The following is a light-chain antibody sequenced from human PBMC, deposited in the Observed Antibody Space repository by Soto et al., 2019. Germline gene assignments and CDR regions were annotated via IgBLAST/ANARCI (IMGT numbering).Light chain of an antibody. CDR2: GAS. CDR1: ESVASNY. CDR3: QQYGSSPWT. V-gene: IGKV3-20*01. Sequence: PGETATLSCRASESVASNYLAWYQQKPGQAPRLLMYGASSRATGIPDRFSGSGSGTDFTLSITRLQPEDCAVYYCQQYGSSPWTYGQGTKVEIK. J-gene: IGKJ1*01.